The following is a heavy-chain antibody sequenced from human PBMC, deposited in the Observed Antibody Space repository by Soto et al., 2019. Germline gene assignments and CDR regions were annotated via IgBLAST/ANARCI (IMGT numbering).Heavy chain of an antibody. V-gene: IGHV3-30*18. CDR3: AKGLIAAAVVDY. CDR1: GFTFSDCG. Sequence: QVQLVESGGGVVQPGRSLTLSCAASGFTFSDCGMHWVRQAPGKGLEWVAVVSYDGRNKYYADSVKGRFTISRDNSKNTLYLQMNSLRPEDSALYYCAKGLIAAAVVDYWGQGTLVTVSS. CDR2: VSYDGRNK. D-gene: IGHD6-13*01. J-gene: IGHJ4*02.